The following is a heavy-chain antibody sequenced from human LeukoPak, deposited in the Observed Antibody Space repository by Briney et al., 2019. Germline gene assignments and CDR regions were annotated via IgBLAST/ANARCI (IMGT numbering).Heavy chain of an antibody. CDR2: IYSGGST. D-gene: IGHD4-17*01. V-gene: IGHV3-53*01. CDR3: ATPQVYGDQFDY. J-gene: IGHJ4*02. Sequence: GGSLRLSCAASGFTVSSNYMSWVRQAPGKGLEWVSVIYSGGSTYYADTVKGRFTISRDNSKNTLYLQMNSLRAEDTAVYYCATPQVYGDQFDYWGQGTLVTVSS. CDR1: GFTVSSNY.